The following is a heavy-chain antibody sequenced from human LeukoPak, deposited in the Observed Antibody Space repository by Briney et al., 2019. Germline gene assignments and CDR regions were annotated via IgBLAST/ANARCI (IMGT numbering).Heavy chain of an antibody. V-gene: IGHV3-74*01. CDR3: ARDVPHNWFDT. J-gene: IGHJ5*02. CDR2: IDSDGGGA. CDR1: GITFGNNW. Sequence: GGSLRLSCAASGITFGNNWMHWVRQGPGKGLVWISRIDSDGGGAIYADSVKGRFTVSRDNAKNTLYLQMNSLRAEDTAVYYCARDVPHNWFDTWGQGTLVTVSS.